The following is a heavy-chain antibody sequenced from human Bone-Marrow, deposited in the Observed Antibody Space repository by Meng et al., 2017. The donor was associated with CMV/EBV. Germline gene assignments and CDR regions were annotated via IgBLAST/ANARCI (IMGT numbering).Heavy chain of an antibody. Sequence: GGSLRLSCAASGFTFSSYSMNWVRQAPGKGLEWVSYISSSSSTIYYADSVKGRFTISRDNAKNSLYLQMNSLRAEDTAVYYCARDSAELRFLEWLSLYLDYWGQGTLVTVYS. V-gene: IGHV3-48*04. CDR1: GFTFSSYS. CDR2: ISSSSSTI. J-gene: IGHJ4*02. D-gene: IGHD3-3*01. CDR3: ARDSAELRFLEWLSLYLDY.